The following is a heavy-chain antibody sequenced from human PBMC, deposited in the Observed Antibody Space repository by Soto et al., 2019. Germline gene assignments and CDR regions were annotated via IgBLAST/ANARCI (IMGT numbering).Heavy chain of an antibody. D-gene: IGHD2-21*02. V-gene: IGHV4-59*01. CDR2: MYNTGST. CDR3: ARDLWGYCGTDCYPLDV. Sequence: QVQLQESGPGLVKPSETLSLTCTVSGGSISRYYWSWIRQPPGKGLEWIGYMYNTGSTVYNPPFKSRGTISVDPSKNQFSLKLNSVTAADTAVYYCARDLWGYCGTDCYPLDVWGQGTTVTVSS. J-gene: IGHJ6*02. CDR1: GGSISRYY.